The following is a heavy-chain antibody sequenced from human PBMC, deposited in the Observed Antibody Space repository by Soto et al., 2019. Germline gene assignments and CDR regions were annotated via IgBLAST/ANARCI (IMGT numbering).Heavy chain of an antibody. CDR1: GFRFSGFG. V-gene: IGHV3-30*04. CDR2: ISFDASEK. CDR3: ARDLGGYVHLWDKSNY. D-gene: IGHD5-12*01. Sequence: QVQLVESGGGVVQPGASLTLSCAASGFRFSGFGMHWVRQAPGKGLEWVAVISFDASEKFYVDSVKGRFSISRDDSHSKVFLQMNSLRREDTGVYYCARDLGGYVHLWDKSNYWGQGTLVNFS. J-gene: IGHJ1*01.